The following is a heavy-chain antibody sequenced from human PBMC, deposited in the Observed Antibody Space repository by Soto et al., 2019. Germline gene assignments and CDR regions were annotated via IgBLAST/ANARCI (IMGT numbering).Heavy chain of an antibody. CDR3: ARSPTVTTMYYFDY. D-gene: IGHD4-17*01. J-gene: IGHJ4*02. CDR2: IYHSGST. CDR1: GGSISSGGYS. V-gene: IGHV4-30-2*01. Sequence: SETLSLTCAVSGGSISSGGYSWSWIRQPPGKGLEWIGYIYHSGSTYYNPSLKSRVTISVDRSKNQFSLKLSSVTAADTAVYYCARSPTVTTMYYFDYWGQGTLVTVSS.